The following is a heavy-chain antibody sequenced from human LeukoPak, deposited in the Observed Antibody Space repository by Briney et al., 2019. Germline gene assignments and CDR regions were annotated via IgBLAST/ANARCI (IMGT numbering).Heavy chain of an antibody. V-gene: IGHV3-48*04. Sequence: GGSLRLSCAASGFTFSTYSMNWVRQAPGRGLEWVSYISSSSSTIYHADSVKGRFTISRDNAKNSLYLQMNSLRAEDTAVYYCARGNPQSDYWGQGTLVTVST. CDR3: ARGNPQSDY. CDR1: GFTFSTYS. J-gene: IGHJ4*02. CDR2: ISSSSSTI.